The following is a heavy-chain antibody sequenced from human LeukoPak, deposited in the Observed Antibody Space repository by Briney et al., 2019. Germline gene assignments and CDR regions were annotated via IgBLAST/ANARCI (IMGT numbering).Heavy chain of an antibody. J-gene: IGHJ6*04. CDR3: ARSEQVFFSFVDG. CDR2: ISYEGCNK. V-gene: IGHV3-30*15. D-gene: IGHD1/OR15-1a*01. Sequence: GRSLRLSCAASGFTPSSYVIRSVRATPGGGVGRVTDISYEGCNKYYADSVNGRFTITRDNSKNTLYLQMSSQRAADTAVDSCARSEQVFFSFVDGWGKGTTVTVSS. CDR1: GFTPSSYV.